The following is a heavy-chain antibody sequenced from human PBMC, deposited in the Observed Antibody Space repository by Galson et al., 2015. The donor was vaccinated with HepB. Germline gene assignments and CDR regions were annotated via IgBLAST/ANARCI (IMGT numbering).Heavy chain of an antibody. D-gene: IGHD3-22*01. CDR2: IIPIFGTA. J-gene: IGHJ1*01. Sequence: SVKVSCKASGGTFSSYAISWARQAPGQGLEWMGGIIPIFGTANYAQEFQVRVTITADESTSTAYMELSSLRSEDTAMYYCARHSDYYDKGAEYFQHWGQGTLVTVSS. CDR3: ARHSDYYDKGAEYFQH. V-gene: IGHV1-69*13. CDR1: GGTFSSYA.